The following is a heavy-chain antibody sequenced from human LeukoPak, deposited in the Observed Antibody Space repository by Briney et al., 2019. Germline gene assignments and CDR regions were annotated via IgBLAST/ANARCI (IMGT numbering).Heavy chain of an antibody. J-gene: IGHJ6*03. Sequence: SETLSLTCTVSGGSISSTSYYWGWIRQPPGKGLEWLGSIHYSGITYYNPSLKSRVTISVDTSKNQFSLKLSSVTATDTAVYFCARVNGGSFYYLDVWGKGTTVTVSS. CDR3: ARVNGGSFYYLDV. D-gene: IGHD1-26*01. CDR2: IHYSGIT. V-gene: IGHV4-39*01. CDR1: GGSISSTSYY.